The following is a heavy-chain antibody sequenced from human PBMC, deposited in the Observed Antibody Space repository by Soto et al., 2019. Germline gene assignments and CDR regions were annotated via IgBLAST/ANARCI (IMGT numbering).Heavy chain of an antibody. CDR2: IYYSGST. D-gene: IGHD6-19*01. Sequence: SETLSLTCTVSGGSISSYYWSWIRQPPGKGLEWIGYIYYSGSTNYNPSLKSRVTISVDTSKNQFSLKLSSVTAADTAVYYCARDQHGIAVAGTRDYYYYGMDVWGQGTTVTVSS. CDR3: ARDQHGIAVAGTRDYYYYGMDV. J-gene: IGHJ6*02. V-gene: IGHV4-59*01. CDR1: GGSISSYY.